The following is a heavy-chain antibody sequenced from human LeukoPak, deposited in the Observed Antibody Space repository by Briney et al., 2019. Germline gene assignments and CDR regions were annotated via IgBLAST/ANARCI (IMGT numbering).Heavy chain of an antibody. CDR2: IYYSGST. D-gene: IGHD2-2*01. CDR1: GGSISSYY. V-gene: IGHV4-59*01. Sequence: SETLSLTCTVSGGSISSYYWSWLRQPPGKGLEWIGYIYYSGSTNYNPSLKSRVTISVDTSKNQFSLKLSSVTAADTAVYYCARDRPAAKYYYYYYYMDVWGKGTTVTVSS. CDR3: ARDRPAAKYYYYYYYMDV. J-gene: IGHJ6*03.